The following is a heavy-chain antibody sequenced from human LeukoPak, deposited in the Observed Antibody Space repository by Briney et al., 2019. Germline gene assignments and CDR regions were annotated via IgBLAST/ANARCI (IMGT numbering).Heavy chain of an antibody. J-gene: IGHJ6*03. V-gene: IGHV3-30*02. CDR3: AKSASAYYYMDV. Sequence: GGSLRLSCAASGFTFSSYAMHWVRQAPGKGLEWVAFMSHDGVKIFHADSVKGRFTISRDNSKSILYLQMNSLRAEDTAVYYCAKSASAYYYMDVWGKGTTVTVSS. D-gene: IGHD4/OR15-4a*01. CDR1: GFTFSSYA. CDR2: MSHDGVKI.